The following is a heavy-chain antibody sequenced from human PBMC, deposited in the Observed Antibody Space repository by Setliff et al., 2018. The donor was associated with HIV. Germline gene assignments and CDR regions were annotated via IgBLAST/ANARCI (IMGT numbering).Heavy chain of an antibody. J-gene: IGHJ3*02. CDR3: AKSDYYDSSGYYLPGAFDI. CDR2: IYSGGST. V-gene: IGHV3-53*01. Sequence: PGGSLRLSCAASGFTVSSNYMSWVRQAPGKGLEWVSVIYSGGSTYYADSVKGRFTISRDNSKNTLYLQMNSLRAEDTAVYYCAKSDYYDSSGYYLPGAFDIWGQGTMVTVSS. CDR1: GFTVSSNY. D-gene: IGHD3-22*01.